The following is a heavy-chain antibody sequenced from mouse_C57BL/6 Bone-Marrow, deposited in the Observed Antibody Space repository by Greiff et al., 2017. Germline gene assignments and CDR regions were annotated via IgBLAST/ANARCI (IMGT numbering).Heavy chain of an antibody. CDR2: IYPRSGNN. D-gene: IGHD1-1*01. Sequence: QVQLQQSGAELARPGASVKLSCKASGYTFTSYGISWVKQRTGQGLEGIGEIYPRSGNNYYNEKFKGKATLTADKSSSTAYMELRSLTSEDSAVYFCARSSYYGSSRYYAMDYWGQGTSVTVSS. V-gene: IGHV1-81*01. J-gene: IGHJ4*01. CDR1: GYTFTSYG. CDR3: ARSSYYGSSRYYAMDY.